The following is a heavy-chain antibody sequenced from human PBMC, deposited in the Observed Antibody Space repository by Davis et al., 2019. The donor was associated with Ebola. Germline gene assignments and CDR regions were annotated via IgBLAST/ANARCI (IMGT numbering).Heavy chain of an antibody. J-gene: IGHJ4*02. Sequence: GESLKISRAASGFTFSDYYMDWVRQAPGKGLEWLGRARNKANSYTTEYAASVRGRFTISTDDSKNSLSLQMNSLKTEDTAVYYCTRRAAAGAIDYWGQGTLVTVSS. CDR1: GFTFSDYY. CDR2: ARNKANSYTT. CDR3: TRRAAAGAIDY. D-gene: IGHD6-13*01. V-gene: IGHV3-72*01.